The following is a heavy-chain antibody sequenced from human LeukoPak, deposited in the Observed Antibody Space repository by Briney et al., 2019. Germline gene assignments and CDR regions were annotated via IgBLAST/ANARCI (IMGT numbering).Heavy chain of an antibody. D-gene: IGHD6-19*01. V-gene: IGHV4-4*07. Sequence: PSETLSLTCTVSGGSISSYYWSWIRQPAGKGLEWIGRIYTSGSTNYNPSLKSRVTMSVDTSKNQFSLKLSSVPAADTAVYYRPRGPLAVAGLYYFAYWGQGTLVTVSS. J-gene: IGHJ4*02. CDR1: GGSISSYY. CDR3: PRGPLAVAGLYYFAY. CDR2: IYTSGST.